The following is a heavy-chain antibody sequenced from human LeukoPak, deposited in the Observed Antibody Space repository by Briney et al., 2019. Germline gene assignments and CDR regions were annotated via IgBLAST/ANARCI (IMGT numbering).Heavy chain of an antibody. CDR2: ISSSGSTI. CDR1: GFTFSSYE. CDR3: ASGDILTGTLDY. V-gene: IGHV3-48*03. D-gene: IGHD3-9*01. J-gene: IGHJ4*02. Sequence: PGGSPRLSCAASGFTFSSYEMNWVRQAPGKGLEWVSYISSSGSTIYYADSVKGRFTISRDNAKNSLYLQMNSLRAEDTAVYYCASGDILTGTLDYWGQGTLVTVSS.